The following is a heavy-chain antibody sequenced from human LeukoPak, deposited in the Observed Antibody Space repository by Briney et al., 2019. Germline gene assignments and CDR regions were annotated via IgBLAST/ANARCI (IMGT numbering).Heavy chain of an antibody. CDR1: GYTFTGYY. CDR3: AREDCSGGSCYSLSLTPVFHVFDI. D-gene: IGHD2-15*01. V-gene: IGHV1-2*02. J-gene: IGHJ3*02. CDR2: INPNSGGT. Sequence: GASVEVSCKASGYTFTGYYMHWVRQPPGQGREWRGWINPNSGGTNYAQKLQGRVTRTRDTSISTAYMDLSRLRSDDTAVYYCAREDCSGGSCYSLSLTPVFHVFDIWGQGTMVTVSS.